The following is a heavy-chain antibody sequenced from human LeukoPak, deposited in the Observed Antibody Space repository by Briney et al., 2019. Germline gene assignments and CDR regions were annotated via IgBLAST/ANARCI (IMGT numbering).Heavy chain of an antibody. CDR3: ARVWFGELSIFDP. CDR2: MDPNSGNT. J-gene: IGHJ5*02. D-gene: IGHD3-10*01. Sequence: GASVKVSCKASGYTFTSYDINWVRQATGQGLEWMGWMDPNSGNTGYAQKFQGRVTMTRNTSISTAYMELSSLRSEDTAVYYCARVWFGELSIFDPWGQGTLVTVSS. V-gene: IGHV1-8*01. CDR1: GYTFTSYD.